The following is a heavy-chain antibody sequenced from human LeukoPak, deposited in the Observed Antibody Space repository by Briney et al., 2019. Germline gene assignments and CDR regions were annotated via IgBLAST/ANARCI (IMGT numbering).Heavy chain of an antibody. CDR3: ARANAGYSYGHDAFDI. CDR1: GYSISSGYY. CDR2: IYHSGST. Sequence: SETLSLTCAVSGYSISSGYYWGWIRQPPGKGLEWIGSIYHSGSTYYNPSLKSRVTISVDTSKNQFSLKLSSVTAADTAVYYCARANAGYSYGHDAFDIWGQGTMVTVS. V-gene: IGHV4-38-2*01. D-gene: IGHD5-18*01. J-gene: IGHJ3*02.